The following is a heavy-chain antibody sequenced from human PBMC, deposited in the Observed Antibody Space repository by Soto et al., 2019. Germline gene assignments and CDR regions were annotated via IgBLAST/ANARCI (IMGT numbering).Heavy chain of an antibody. CDR3: ARSRSGSYPIDSFDI. V-gene: IGHV4-34*01. CDR2: INHSGST. D-gene: IGHD1-26*01. J-gene: IGHJ3*02. CDR1: GGSFSGYY. Sequence: SETLSLTCAVYGGSFSGYYWSWIRQPPGKGLEWIGEINHSGSTNYNPSLKSRVTISVDTSKNQFSLKLSSVTAADTAVYYCARSRSGSYPIDSFDIRGQGTMGTVSS.